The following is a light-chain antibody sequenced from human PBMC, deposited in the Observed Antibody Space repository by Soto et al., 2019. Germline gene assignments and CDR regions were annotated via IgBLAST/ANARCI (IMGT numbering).Light chain of an antibody. CDR3: QQSYTTPIT. J-gene: IGKJ5*01. CDR2: AAS. Sequence: DIQTTQSPSSLSASVGDRLIITCRASQTIISHLNWYQQKPGKAPNLLVYAASSLQSGVPSRFTGSGSGTDFTLTISSLQPEDFATYFCQQSYTTPITFGQGTRLEIK. CDR1: QTIISH. V-gene: IGKV1-39*01.